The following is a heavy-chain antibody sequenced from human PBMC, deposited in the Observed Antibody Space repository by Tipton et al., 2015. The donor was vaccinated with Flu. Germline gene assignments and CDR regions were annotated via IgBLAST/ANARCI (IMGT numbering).Heavy chain of an antibody. D-gene: IGHD5-18*01. J-gene: IGHJ5*01. CDR2: ISPSGTT. CDR1: GGSITDYH. CDR3: ARDRGGYDRYGNGPPGWFDS. V-gene: IGHV4-4*07. Sequence: GLVKPSETLSLICRVSGGSITDYHWTWIRQSAGKGLEWIGRISPSGTTKFNSSLKSRVTMSVDASKNQFSRRLTPVTGADTDVYYCARDRGGYDRYGNGPPGWFDSWGQGTQVTVSS.